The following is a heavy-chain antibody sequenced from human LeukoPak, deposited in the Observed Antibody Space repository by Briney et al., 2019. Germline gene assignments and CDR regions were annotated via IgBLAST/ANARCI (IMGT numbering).Heavy chain of an antibody. V-gene: IGHV1-8*01. CDR1: GYTFTSYD. D-gene: IGHD3-10*01. CDR2: MNPNSGNT. J-gene: IGHJ3*01. CDR3: ATFPRGRAFDV. Sequence: ASVTVSCMASGYTFTSYDINWVRQATGQGLEWMGWMNPNSGNTAFTQRFQGGVTMTRNISVSTAYMELISLRSEDTAVYYCATFPRGRAFDVWGQGTMVTVSS.